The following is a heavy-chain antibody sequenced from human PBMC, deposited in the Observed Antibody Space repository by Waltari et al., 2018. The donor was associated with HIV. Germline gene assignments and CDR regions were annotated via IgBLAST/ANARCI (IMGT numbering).Heavy chain of an antibody. V-gene: IGHV4-30-4*01. CDR3: ARAGSVFGTSPYGMDV. CDR1: GGSISSGDYY. Sequence: QVQLQESGPGLVKPSQTLSLTCTVSGGSISSGDYYWSWNRQPPGKGLEWIGYIYYGGSTYYNPSLKSRVTISVDTSKNQFSLKLSSVSAADTAVYYWARAGSVFGTSPYGMDVWGQGTTVTVSS. CDR2: IYYGGST. D-gene: IGHD2-2*01. J-gene: IGHJ6*02.